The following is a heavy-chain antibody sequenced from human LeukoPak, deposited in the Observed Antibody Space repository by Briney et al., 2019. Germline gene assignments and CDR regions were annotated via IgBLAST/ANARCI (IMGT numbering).Heavy chain of an antibody. CDR1: GFTFSSYA. CDR3: VRSSGFPDY. CDR2: ITSDGSST. V-gene: IGHV3-74*01. D-gene: IGHD3-22*01. J-gene: IGHJ4*02. Sequence: GGSLRLSCAASGFTFSSYAMSWVRQAPGKGLVWVSRITSDGSSTNYADSVKGRFTISRDNAKNTLYLQMNSLGAEDTAVYYCVRSSGFPDYWGQGTLVTVSS.